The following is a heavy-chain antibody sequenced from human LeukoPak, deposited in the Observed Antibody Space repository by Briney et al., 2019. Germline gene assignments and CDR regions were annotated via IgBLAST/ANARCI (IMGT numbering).Heavy chain of an antibody. J-gene: IGHJ4*02. Sequence: GESLKISCKGSGFSFTNYWIGWVRQIPGKGLEWMGIIYPGDSDTRYSPSFQGQVTISADRSISTAYLQWSSLTASDTAMYYCARHQRIGQSNNCFDYWGQGTLVTVSS. V-gene: IGHV5-51*01. CDR2: IYPGDSDT. D-gene: IGHD3-16*02. CDR3: ARHQRIGQSNNCFDY. CDR1: GFSFTNYW.